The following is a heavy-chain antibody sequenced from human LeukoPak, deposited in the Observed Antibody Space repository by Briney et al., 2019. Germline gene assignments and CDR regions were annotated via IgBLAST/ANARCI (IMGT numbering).Heavy chain of an antibody. Sequence: GGSLRLSCAASGFTFSSYAMSWVRQAPGKGLEWVSAISGSGGSTYYAASVKGRFTISRDNSKNTLYLQMNSLRAEDTAVYYCAKGRYYYGSGKRYYFDYWGQGTLVTVSS. CDR3: AKGRYYYGSGKRYYFDY. V-gene: IGHV3-23*01. J-gene: IGHJ4*02. D-gene: IGHD3-10*01. CDR2: ISGSGGST. CDR1: GFTFSSYA.